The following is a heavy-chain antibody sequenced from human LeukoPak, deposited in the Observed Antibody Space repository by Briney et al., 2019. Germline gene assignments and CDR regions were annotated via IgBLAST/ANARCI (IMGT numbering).Heavy chain of an antibody. D-gene: IGHD4-17*01. J-gene: IGHJ4*02. CDR3: AKSHDYGDYAPFDY. V-gene: IGHV3-9*03. CDR1: GFVFHDYA. CDR2: ISWNSGNV. Sequence: GGSLRLSCTASGFVFHDYAMHWVRQAPGKGLEWVSGISWNSGNVGYADSVRGRFTIARDNAKNSLFLQMYSLRAEDMALYYCAKSHDYGDYAPFDYWGQGTLVTVSS.